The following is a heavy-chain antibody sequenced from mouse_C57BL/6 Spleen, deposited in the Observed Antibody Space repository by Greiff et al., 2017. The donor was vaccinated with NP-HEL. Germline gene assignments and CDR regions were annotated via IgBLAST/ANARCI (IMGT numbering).Heavy chain of an antibody. CDR2: INPYNGGT. Sequence: VQLQQSGPVLVKPGASVKMSCKASGYTFTDYYMNWVKQSHGKSLEWIGVINPYNGGTSYNQKFKGKATLTVDKSSSTAYMELNSLTSEDSAVYYCARGDYSNPFAYWGQGTLVTVSA. V-gene: IGHV1-19*01. CDR1: GYTFTDYY. CDR3: ARGDYSNPFAY. D-gene: IGHD2-5*01. J-gene: IGHJ3*01.